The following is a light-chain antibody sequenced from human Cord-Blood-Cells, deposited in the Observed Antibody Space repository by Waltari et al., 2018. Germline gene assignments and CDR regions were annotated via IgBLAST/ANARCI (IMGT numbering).Light chain of an antibody. CDR2: EGS. V-gene: IGLV2-23*03. CDR1: SSDVGSYNL. CDR3: CSYAGSSTFYV. Sequence: QSALTQPASVSGSPGQSITISCTGTSSDVGSYNLVSWYQQHPGKAPKSMIYEGSKRPSGVSNRFSGSKSGNTASLTISGLQAEDEADYYCCSYAGSSTFYVFGTGTKVTVL. J-gene: IGLJ1*01.